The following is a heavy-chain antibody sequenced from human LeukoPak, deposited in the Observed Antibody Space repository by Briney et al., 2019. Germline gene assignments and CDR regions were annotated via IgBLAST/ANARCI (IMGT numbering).Heavy chain of an antibody. Sequence: GASVKVSCKASGYTFTTYYMHWVRQAPGQGLEWMGILNPSGGSTTYAQKFQGRVTMTRDTSTSTVYMELSSLRSEDTAVYYCAGDGSSWQFDYWGQGTLVTVSS. V-gene: IGHV1-46*01. J-gene: IGHJ4*02. CDR3: AGDGSSWQFDY. D-gene: IGHD6-13*01. CDR2: LNPSGGST. CDR1: GYTFTTYY.